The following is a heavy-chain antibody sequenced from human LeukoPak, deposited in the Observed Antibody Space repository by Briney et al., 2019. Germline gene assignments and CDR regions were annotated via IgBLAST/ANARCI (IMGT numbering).Heavy chain of an antibody. Sequence: GGSLRLSCAVSGFTVSRNYMSWVRQAPGKGLEWVSSIYSDGATYYADSVKGRFTISRDNAKNSLYLQMNSLRAEDTAVYYCARAGGGYSSSSPLTFDIWGQGTMVTVSS. CDR1: GFTVSRNY. D-gene: IGHD6-13*01. V-gene: IGHV3-53*01. CDR3: ARAGGGYSSSSPLTFDI. J-gene: IGHJ3*02. CDR2: IYSDGAT.